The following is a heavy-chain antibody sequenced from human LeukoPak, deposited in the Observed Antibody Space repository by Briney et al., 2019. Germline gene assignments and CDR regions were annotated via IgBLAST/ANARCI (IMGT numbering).Heavy chain of an antibody. J-gene: IGHJ3*02. CDR1: GGSISGYY. Sequence: SETLSLTCTVSGGSISGYYWSWIRQSPGKGLVWIGYMYYSGSTNYNPPLKSRLTMSVDTSKNQFSLKLSSVTAADTAVYYCARLRPMGGSFPDSFDIWGQGTMVTVSS. CDR2: MYYSGST. V-gene: IGHV4-59*12. CDR3: ARLRPMGGSFPDSFDI. D-gene: IGHD1-26*01.